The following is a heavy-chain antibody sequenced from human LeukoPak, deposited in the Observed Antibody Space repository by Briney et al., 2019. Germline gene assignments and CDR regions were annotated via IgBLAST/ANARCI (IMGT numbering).Heavy chain of an antibody. J-gene: IGHJ4*02. Sequence: GESLKISCKGSGYSFTSYWIGWVRQMPGKGLEWMGIIYPGDSDTRYSPSFQGQVTISADKSISTAYLQWSSLKASDTAMYYCARPDCSGGSCYPGDYWGQGTLVTVSS. CDR2: IYPGDSDT. V-gene: IGHV5-51*01. CDR1: GYSFTSYW. D-gene: IGHD2-15*01. CDR3: ARPDCSGGSCYPGDY.